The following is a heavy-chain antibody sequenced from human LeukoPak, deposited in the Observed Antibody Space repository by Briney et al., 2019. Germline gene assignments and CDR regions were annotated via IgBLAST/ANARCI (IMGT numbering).Heavy chain of an antibody. V-gene: IGHV1-69*04. J-gene: IGHJ5*02. D-gene: IGHD3-9*01. Sequence: PLASVKVSCKASGGTFSSYAISWVRQAPGQGLVWMGRIIPIVGIANYAQKFQGRVTITADKSTSTAYMELSSLRSEDTAVYYCARKDYDILTGYMANWFDPWGQGTLVTASS. CDR1: GGTFSSYA. CDR2: IIPIVGIA. CDR3: ARKDYDILTGYMANWFDP.